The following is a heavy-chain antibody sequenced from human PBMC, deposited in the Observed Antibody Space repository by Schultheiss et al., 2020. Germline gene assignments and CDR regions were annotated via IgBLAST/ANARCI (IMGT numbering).Heavy chain of an antibody. CDR3: ARGKVGAYFDY. CDR2: IYSGGST. CDR1: GFTVSSNY. Sequence: GESLKISCAASGFTVSSNYMSWVRQAPGKGLEWVSVIYSGGSTYYADSVKGRFTISRDNSKNTLYLQMNSLRAEDTAVYYCARGKVGAYFDYWGQGTLVTVSS. V-gene: IGHV3-53*01. J-gene: IGHJ4*02. D-gene: IGHD1-26*01.